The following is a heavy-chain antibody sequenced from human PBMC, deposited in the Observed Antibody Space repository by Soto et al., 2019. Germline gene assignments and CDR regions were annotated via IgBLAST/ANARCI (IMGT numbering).Heavy chain of an antibody. CDR2: INPSVGNT. V-gene: IGHV1-46*01. J-gene: IGHJ6*02. Sequence: ASVKVSCKASGYSFTAYYIHWVRQAPGQGLEWMGIINPSVGNTRYTQNFQGRVTMTRDTSTNSVYLELSSLRSDDTAVYYCSKSILTGHEYYYGMDVWGQGTTVTVSS. CDR3: SKSILTGHEYYYGMDV. CDR1: GYSFTAYY. D-gene: IGHD3-9*01.